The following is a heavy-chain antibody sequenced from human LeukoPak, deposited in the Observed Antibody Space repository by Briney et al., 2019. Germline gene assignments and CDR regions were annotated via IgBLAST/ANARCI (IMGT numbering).Heavy chain of an antibody. V-gene: IGHV4-59*08. CDR1: GGSISSYY. CDR2: FYYSGST. CDR3: ARHQGDVLLWFGELTNYYYGMDV. Sequence: SETLSLTCTVPGGSISSYYWSWIRQPPWKGLEWSGYFYYSGSTNYNPSFKSRVTISVDTSKNQFSLKLSSVTAADTAVYYCARHQGDVLLWFGELTNYYYGMDVWGQGTTVTVSS. D-gene: IGHD3-10*01. J-gene: IGHJ6*02.